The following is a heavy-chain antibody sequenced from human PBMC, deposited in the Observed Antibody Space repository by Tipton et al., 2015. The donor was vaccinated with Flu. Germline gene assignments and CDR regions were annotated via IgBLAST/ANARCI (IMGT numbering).Heavy chain of an antibody. CDR1: GGPLSSFY. D-gene: IGHD3-10*01. J-gene: IGHJ4*02. CDR2: VYSSGST. V-gene: IGHV4-4*07. Sequence: LSCTVSGGPLSSFYRSWVRQPAGKGLEYIGRVYSSGSTNYNPSFKRRVSMSLDASKNQFSLNLNSVTAADTAMYYCARGSGSGTLVMCDYWSQGTLVTFSS. CDR3: ARGSGSGTLVMCDY.